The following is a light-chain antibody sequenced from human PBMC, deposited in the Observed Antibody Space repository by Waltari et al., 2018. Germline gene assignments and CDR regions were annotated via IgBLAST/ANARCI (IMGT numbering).Light chain of an antibody. Sequence: QSVLTQPPSVSGAPGQRVTISCTGSSSNIGGYYVYWYQQLPGKAPKLLIYDNNKRPSGVSDRFSGSKSGTSASLTITGLQTEDEADYYCQSYDSSLSAQLFGGGTRLTVL. CDR2: DNN. CDR1: SSNIGGYY. CDR3: QSYDSSLSAQL. J-gene: IGLJ2*01. V-gene: IGLV1-40*01.